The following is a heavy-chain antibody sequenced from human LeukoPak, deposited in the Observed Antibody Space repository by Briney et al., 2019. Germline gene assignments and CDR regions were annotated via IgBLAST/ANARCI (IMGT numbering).Heavy chain of an antibody. Sequence: GGSLRLSCAASGFTFSSYSMNWVRQAPGKGLEWVSYISSSSSTIYYADSVKGRFTISRDKSKNTLYLQMNSLRTEDTAVYYCAKGAIAAAGMGGYFDYWGQGTLVTVSS. CDR3: AKGAIAAAGMGGYFDY. CDR1: GFTFSSYS. V-gene: IGHV3-48*01. CDR2: ISSSSSTI. D-gene: IGHD6-13*01. J-gene: IGHJ4*02.